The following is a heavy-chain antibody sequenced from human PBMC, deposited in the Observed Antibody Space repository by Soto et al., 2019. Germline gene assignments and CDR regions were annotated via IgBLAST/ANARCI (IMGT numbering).Heavy chain of an antibody. CDR3: ARDCKGAARTPFDY. CDR2: ISSSSSYI. V-gene: IGHV3-21*01. Sequence: EVQLVESGGGLVKPGGSLRLSCAGSGFTFSSYSMNWVRQAPGKGLEWVSSISSSSSYIYYADSVKGRFTISRDNAKNSLYLQMNSLRAEDTAVYYCARDCKGAARTPFDYWGQGTLVTVSS. CDR1: GFTFSSYS. D-gene: IGHD6-6*01. J-gene: IGHJ4*02.